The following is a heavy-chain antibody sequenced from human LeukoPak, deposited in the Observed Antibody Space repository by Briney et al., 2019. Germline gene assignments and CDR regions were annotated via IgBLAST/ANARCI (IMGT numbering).Heavy chain of an antibody. CDR3: ARGEQQLVYFDY. D-gene: IGHD6-13*01. CDR2: INPNSGGT. V-gene: IGHV1-2*02. CDR1: GYTFTGYY. J-gene: IGHJ4*02. Sequence: ASVKVSCKASGYTFTGYYVHWVRQAPGQGLEWMGWINPNSGGTNYAQKFQGRVTMTRDTSISAAYMELSRLRSDDTAVYYCARGEQQLVYFDYWGQGTLVTVSS.